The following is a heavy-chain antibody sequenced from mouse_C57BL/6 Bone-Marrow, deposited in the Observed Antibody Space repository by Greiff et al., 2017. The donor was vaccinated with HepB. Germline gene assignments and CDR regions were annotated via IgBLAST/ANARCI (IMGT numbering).Heavy chain of an antibody. Sequence: EVQLQESGGGLVKPGGSLKLSCAASGFTFSDYGMHWVRQAPEKGLEWVAYISSGSSTIYYADTVKGRFTISRDNAKNTLFLQMTSLRSEDTAMYYCDYGSSYGGAMDYWGQGTSVTVSS. D-gene: IGHD1-1*01. CDR2: ISSGSSTI. J-gene: IGHJ4*01. V-gene: IGHV5-17*01. CDR1: GFTFSDYG. CDR3: DYGSSYGGAMDY.